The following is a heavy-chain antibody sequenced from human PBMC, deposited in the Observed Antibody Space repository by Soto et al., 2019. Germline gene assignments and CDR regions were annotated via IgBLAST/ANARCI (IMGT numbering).Heavy chain of an antibody. CDR1: GFTFSSYS. CDR3: ARVYPLWTAAGDY. Sequence: EVQLVESGGGLVQPGGSLRLSCAASGFTFSSYSMNWVRQAPGKWLEWVSYISSSSSTIYYADSVKGRFTISRDNAKNSLYLQMNSLRAEDTAVYYCARVYPLWTAAGDYWGQGTLVTVSS. J-gene: IGHJ4*02. D-gene: IGHD6-13*01. CDR2: ISSSSSTI. V-gene: IGHV3-48*01.